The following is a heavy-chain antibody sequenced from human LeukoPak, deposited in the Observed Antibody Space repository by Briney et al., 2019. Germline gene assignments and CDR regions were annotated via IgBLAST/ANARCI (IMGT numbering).Heavy chain of an antibody. V-gene: IGHV3-30*02. CDR3: AKDGLQVVVDAFDI. CDR2: IRYDGSNK. D-gene: IGHD2-15*01. Sequence: GGSLRLSCAASGFTFSSYGMHWVRQAPAKGLEGVAFIRYDGSNKYYADSVKGRFTISRDNSKNTLYLQMNSLGAEDTAVYYCAKDGLQVVVDAFDIWGQGTMVTVS. J-gene: IGHJ3*02. CDR1: GFTFSSYG.